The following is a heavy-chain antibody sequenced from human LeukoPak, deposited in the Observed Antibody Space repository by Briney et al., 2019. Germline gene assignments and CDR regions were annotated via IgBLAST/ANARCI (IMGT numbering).Heavy chain of an antibody. D-gene: IGHD3-3*02. CDR3: ARHLGTSSLTRYYYYMDV. V-gene: IGHV4-38-2*02. CDR1: GYSISSGYY. CDR2: IYHSGST. Sequence: ASETLSLTCTVSGYSISSGYYWGWIRQPPGKGLEWIGSIYHSGSTYYNPSLKSRVTISVDTSKNQFSLKLSSVTAADTAVYYCARHLGTSSLTRYYYYMDVWGKGTTVTVSS. J-gene: IGHJ6*03.